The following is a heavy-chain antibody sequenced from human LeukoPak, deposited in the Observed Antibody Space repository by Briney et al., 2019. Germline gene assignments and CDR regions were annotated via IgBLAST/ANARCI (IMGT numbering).Heavy chain of an antibody. CDR2: INTNGGST. V-gene: IGHV3-64*01. D-gene: IGHD5-18*01. CDR1: GFMFSNYD. Sequence: GGSLRLSCAASGFMFSNYDMHWVRQAPGKGLEYVSHINTNGGSTYYSISVKGRFTISRDNSKNTLYLQMGSLRAEDMAVYYCARGRGYIYGYDYWGQGTLVTVSS. CDR3: ARGRGYIYGYDY. J-gene: IGHJ4*02.